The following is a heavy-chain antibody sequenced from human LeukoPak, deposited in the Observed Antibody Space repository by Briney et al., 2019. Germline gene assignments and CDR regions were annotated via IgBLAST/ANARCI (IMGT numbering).Heavy chain of an antibody. CDR2: ISGSGDNT. CDR3: AKVGIEQWLSQGQFFDY. Sequence: GGSLRLSCAASGFTFDDYGMSWVRQAPGKGLEWVSGISGSGDNTHYADSVKGRFTISRDNSKNTLYLQMNSLRAEDTAVYYCAKVGIEQWLSQGQFFDYWGQGTLVTVSS. V-gene: IGHV3-23*01. J-gene: IGHJ4*02. CDR1: GFTFDDYG. D-gene: IGHD6-19*01.